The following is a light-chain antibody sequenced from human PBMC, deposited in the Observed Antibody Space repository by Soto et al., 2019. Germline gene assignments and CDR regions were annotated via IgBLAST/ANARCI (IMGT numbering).Light chain of an antibody. CDR2: EVR. Sequence: QSALTQPVSVSGSPGQSITISCTGTSSDVGGYNHVSWYQQHPGKAPKLIIYEVRNRPSGVSNRLSGSKSGNTASLTISGLQADDEADYYCCSYTSSSIRVFGGGTK. V-gene: IGLV2-14*01. CDR1: SSDVGGYNH. CDR3: CSYTSSSIRV. J-gene: IGLJ3*02.